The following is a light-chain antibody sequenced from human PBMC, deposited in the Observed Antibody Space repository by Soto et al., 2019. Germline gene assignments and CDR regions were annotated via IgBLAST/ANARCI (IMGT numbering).Light chain of an antibody. J-gene: IGLJ1*01. CDR2: SNN. Sequence: QSVLTQPPSASGTPGQRVTISCSGSSSNIGSNTVNWYQQLPGTAHKLLIYSNNQRPSGVPDRFSGSKSGTSASLAISGLQSEDEADYYCAAWDDSLNGYVFVTGTKLTVL. CDR1: SSNIGSNT. CDR3: AAWDDSLNGYV. V-gene: IGLV1-44*01.